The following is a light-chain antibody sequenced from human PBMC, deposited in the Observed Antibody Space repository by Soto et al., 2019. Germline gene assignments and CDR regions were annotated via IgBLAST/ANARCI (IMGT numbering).Light chain of an antibody. CDR3: QSYDATNQV. CDR2: EDN. Sequence: NFMLTQPHSVSESPGKTVIISCTRSSGSIASNYVQWYQQRPGSSPTTVIYEDNQRPSGVPDRFSGSIDSASNSASLTRSGLETEDEADYCCQSYDATNQVFGGGTKLTVL. J-gene: IGLJ3*02. V-gene: IGLV6-57*01. CDR1: SGSIASNY.